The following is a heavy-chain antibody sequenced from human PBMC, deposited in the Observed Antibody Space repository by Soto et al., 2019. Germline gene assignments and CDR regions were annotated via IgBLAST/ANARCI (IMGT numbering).Heavy chain of an antibody. CDR3: ARESGGATATLDYYYFYMDV. D-gene: IGHD5-12*01. Sequence: ASVKVSCKTSGDSFNDYYIHWVRQAPGQGLEWMGWINPNVGVTKYAQKFQGRVTVTRDTSIRTVYMELSSLRSDDTAVYYCARESGGATATLDYYYFYMDVWGKGTTVTVSS. V-gene: IGHV1-2*02. CDR2: INPNVGVT. J-gene: IGHJ6*03. CDR1: GDSFNDYY.